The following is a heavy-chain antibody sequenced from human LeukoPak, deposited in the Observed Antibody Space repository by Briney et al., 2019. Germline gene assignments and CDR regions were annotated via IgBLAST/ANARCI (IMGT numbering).Heavy chain of an antibody. D-gene: IGHD4-17*01. CDR1: GFTFSTYW. CDR3: ARGRYYLDS. CDR2: INSDGSST. J-gene: IGHJ4*02. Sequence: GGSLRLSCAASGFTFSTYWMHWVRHAPGKGLVWDSRINSDGSSTYYADSVKGRFTISRDNAKNTLYLQMNSLRAEDTAVYYCARGRYYLDSWGQGTLVTVSS. V-gene: IGHV3-74*01.